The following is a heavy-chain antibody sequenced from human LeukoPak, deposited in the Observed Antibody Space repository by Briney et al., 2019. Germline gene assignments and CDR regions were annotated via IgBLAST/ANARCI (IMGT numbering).Heavy chain of an antibody. CDR1: GGSIRSSYYY. Sequence: SETLSLTCTVSGGSIRSSYYYWGWIRQPPGKGLEWIGSIYDSGSTYYNPSLKSRVTISVDTSKNQFSLKLSSVTAADTAVYYCARVPRGYDFWSGYYSYYYYGMDVWGQGTTVTVSS. CDR3: ARVPRGYDFWSGYYSYYYYGMDV. V-gene: IGHV4-39*01. J-gene: IGHJ6*02. CDR2: IYDSGST. D-gene: IGHD3-3*01.